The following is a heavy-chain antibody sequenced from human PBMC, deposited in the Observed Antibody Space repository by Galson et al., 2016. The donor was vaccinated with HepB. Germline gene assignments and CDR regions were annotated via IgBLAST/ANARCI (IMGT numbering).Heavy chain of an antibody. CDR1: GYTFTSYY. J-gene: IGHJ6*02. V-gene: IGHV1-46*01. CDR3: GRLSIVVAGYYGMDV. D-gene: IGHD6-13*01. CDR2: INPSGGST. Sequence: SVKVSCKASGYTFTSYYMHWVRQAPGQGLEWMGIINPSGGSTSYAQKFQGRVTMTRDTSTSTVYMELSSLRSEDTAVYYCGRLSIVVAGYYGMDVWGQGTTVTVSS.